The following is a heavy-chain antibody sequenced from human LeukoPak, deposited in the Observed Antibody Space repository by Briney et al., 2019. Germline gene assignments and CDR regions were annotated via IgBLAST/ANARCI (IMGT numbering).Heavy chain of an antibody. CDR3: ARGVDIVVVPAAGWIDY. CDR1: GGSISSGGYY. Sequence: SETLFLTCTVSGGSISSGGYYWSWIRQHPGKGLEWIGYIYYSGSTYYNPSLKSRVTISVDTSRNQFSLKLSSVTAADTAVYYCARGVDIVVVPAAGWIDYWGQGTLVTVSS. CDR2: IYYSGST. D-gene: IGHD2-2*03. V-gene: IGHV4-31*03. J-gene: IGHJ4*02.